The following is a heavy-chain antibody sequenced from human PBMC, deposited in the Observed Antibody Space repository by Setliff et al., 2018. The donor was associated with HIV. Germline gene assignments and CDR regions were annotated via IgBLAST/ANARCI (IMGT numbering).Heavy chain of an antibody. Sequence: SETLSLTCTVSGGSIYRSGFYWGWIRQPPGKGLEWIGSIYYNGSTFYNSSLQSRVTISLDTSKNQFSLKLTSVTAADTAVYYCVRYCSGGTCYDIDYWGQGTVVTVSS. CDR3: VRYCSGGTCYDIDY. CDR1: GGSIYRSGFY. D-gene: IGHD2-15*01. V-gene: IGHV4-39*01. CDR2: IYYNGST. J-gene: IGHJ4*02.